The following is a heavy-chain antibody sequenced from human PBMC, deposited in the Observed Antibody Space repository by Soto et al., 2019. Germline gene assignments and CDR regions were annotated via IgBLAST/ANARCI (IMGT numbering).Heavy chain of an antibody. Sequence: SVKVSCKASGGTFSSYAISWVRQAPGQGLEWMGGIIPIFGTANYAQKFQGRVTITADKSTSTAYMELSSLRSEDTAVYYCARETSTIFGVVIPYYYGMDVWGQGTTVTVSS. D-gene: IGHD3-3*01. CDR2: IIPIFGTA. V-gene: IGHV1-69*06. J-gene: IGHJ6*02. CDR1: GGTFSSYA. CDR3: ARETSTIFGVVIPYYYGMDV.